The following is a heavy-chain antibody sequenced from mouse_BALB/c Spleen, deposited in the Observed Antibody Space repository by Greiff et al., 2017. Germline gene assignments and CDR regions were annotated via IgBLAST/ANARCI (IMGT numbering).Heavy chain of an antibody. J-gene: IGHJ2*01. CDR2: IDPANGNT. CDR3: ARPHYYGSSPYFDY. CDR1: GFNINDSY. D-gene: IGHD1-1*01. Sequence: VQLQQSGAELVKPGASVKLSCTASGFNINDSYMPWVKQRPEQGLEWIGRIDPANGNTKYDPKFQGKATITADTSSNTAYLQLSSLTSEDTAVYYCARPHYYGSSPYFDYWGQGTTLTVSS. V-gene: IGHV14-3*02.